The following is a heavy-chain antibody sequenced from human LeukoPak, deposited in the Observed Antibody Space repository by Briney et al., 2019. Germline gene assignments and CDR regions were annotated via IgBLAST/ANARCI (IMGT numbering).Heavy chain of an antibody. D-gene: IGHD3-22*01. CDR3: AKDLRYYYDSSGTNDY. J-gene: IGHJ4*02. CDR1: GFTFSSYG. Sequence: GGSLRLSCAASGFTFSSYGMHWVRQAPGKGLEWVAVISYDGSNKYYADSVKGRFTISGDNSKNTLYLQMNSLRAEDTAVYYCAKDLRYYYDSSGTNDYWGQGTLVTVSS. V-gene: IGHV3-30*18. CDR2: ISYDGSNK.